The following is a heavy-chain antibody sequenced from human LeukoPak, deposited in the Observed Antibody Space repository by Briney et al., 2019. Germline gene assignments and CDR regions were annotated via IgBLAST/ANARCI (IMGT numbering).Heavy chain of an antibody. CDR1: GGSFSGYY. D-gene: IGHD6-13*01. CDR3: ARVPGSS. V-gene: IGHV4-34*01. J-gene: IGHJ4*02. CDR2: INHSGST. Sequence: SETLSLTCAAYGGSFSGYYWSWIRQPPGKGLEWIGEINHSGSTNYNPSLKSRVTISVDTSKNQFSLKLSSVTAADTAVYYCARVPGSSWGQGTLVTVSS.